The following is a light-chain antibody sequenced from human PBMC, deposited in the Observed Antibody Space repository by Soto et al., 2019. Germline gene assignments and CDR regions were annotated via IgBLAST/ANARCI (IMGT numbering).Light chain of an antibody. V-gene: IGKV3-11*01. CDR3: QQRGDWPLT. CDR2: DAS. CDR1: QSVSSY. Sequence: EIVLTQSPGTLSLSPGERATLSCRASQSVSSYLAWYQQKPGQAPRLLIYDASNRATGIPARVSGSGSGTDVTLTISNLEPEDFAVYYCQQRGDWPLTFGGGTKVDIK. J-gene: IGKJ4*01.